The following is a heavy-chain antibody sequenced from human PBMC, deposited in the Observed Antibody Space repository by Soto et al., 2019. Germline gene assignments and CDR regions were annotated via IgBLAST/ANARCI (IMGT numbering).Heavy chain of an antibody. CDR3: ASGIAARREVDY. Sequence: GGSLRLSCAASGFTFSSYSMNWVRQAPGKGLEWVSSISSSSYIYYADSVKGRFTISRDNAKNSLYLQMNSLRAEDTAVYYCASGIAARREVDYWGQGTLVTVSS. CDR2: ISSSSYI. D-gene: IGHD6-6*01. CDR1: GFTFSSYS. J-gene: IGHJ4*02. V-gene: IGHV3-21*01.